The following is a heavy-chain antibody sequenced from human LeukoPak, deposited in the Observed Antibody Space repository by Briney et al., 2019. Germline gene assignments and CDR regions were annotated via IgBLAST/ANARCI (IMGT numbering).Heavy chain of an antibody. CDR3: ARQWLVSPLFDY. CDR2: INNSGCT. J-gene: IGHJ4*02. D-gene: IGHD6-19*01. Sequence: AAETLSLTCAVYGGSLSGYYWSWIRQPPGKGLEWIGEINNSGCTNYNPSLKSRVTISVDTSKNQLSLKLSSMTAADTAVYYCARQWLVSPLFDYWGQGTRVSLSS. CDR1: GGSLSGYY. V-gene: IGHV4-34*01.